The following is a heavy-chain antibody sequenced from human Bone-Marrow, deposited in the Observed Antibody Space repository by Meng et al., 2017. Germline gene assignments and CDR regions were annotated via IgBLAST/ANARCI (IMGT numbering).Heavy chain of an antibody. V-gene: IGHV3-23*01. CDR3: AKETNAFDI. Sequence: GESLKISCAASGFTFSRHAMNWVRQAPGKGLEWVSVIGGSGGGIHYADSVKGRFTISRDNSKNTLYLQMNSLRGEDTAVYYCAKETNAFDIWGHGRMVTVSS. D-gene: IGHD4-11*01. J-gene: IGHJ3*02. CDR1: GFTFSRHA. CDR2: IGGSGGGI.